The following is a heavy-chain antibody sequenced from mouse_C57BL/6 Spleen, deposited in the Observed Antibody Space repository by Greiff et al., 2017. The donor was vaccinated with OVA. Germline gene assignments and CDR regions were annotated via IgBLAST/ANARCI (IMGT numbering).Heavy chain of an antibody. Sequence: QVQLQQPGAELVMPGASVKLSCKASGYTFTSYWMHWVKQRPGQGLEWIGEIDPSDSYTNYNQKFKGKSTLTVDKSSSTAYMQLSSLTSEDSAVYYCARGICYDYDGDWYFDVWGTGTTVTVSS. J-gene: IGHJ1*03. CDR2: IDPSDSYT. V-gene: IGHV1-69*01. CDR3: ARGICYDYDGDWYFDV. D-gene: IGHD2-4*01. CDR1: GYTFTSYW.